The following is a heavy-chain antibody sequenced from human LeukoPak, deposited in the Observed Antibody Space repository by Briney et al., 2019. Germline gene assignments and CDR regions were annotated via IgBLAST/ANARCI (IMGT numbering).Heavy chain of an antibody. Sequence: SETLSLTCAVSGGSISSGGYSWSWIRQPPGKGLEWIGRIFTRGSTNYNPSLKSRVTMSVDTSKNQFSVKLNSVTAADTAVYYCARGRYGSGSYFFDYWGQGTLVTVSS. CDR1: GGSISSGGYS. D-gene: IGHD3-10*01. J-gene: IGHJ4*02. V-gene: IGHV4-61*02. CDR2: IFTRGST. CDR3: ARGRYGSGSYFFDY.